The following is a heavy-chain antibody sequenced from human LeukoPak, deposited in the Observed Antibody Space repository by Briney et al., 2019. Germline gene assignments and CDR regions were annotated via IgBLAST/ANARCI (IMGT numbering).Heavy chain of an antibody. V-gene: IGHV4-31*03. CDR1: GGSISSGGYY. CDR3: AREVDSVVAVIGSYGMDV. Sequence: SQTLSLTCTVSGGSISSGGYYWSWIRQHPGKGLEWIGYIYYSGSTYYNPSLKSRVTISVDTSKNQFSLKLSSVTAADTAVYYCAREVDSVVAVIGSYGMDVWGQGTTVTVSS. J-gene: IGHJ6*02. D-gene: IGHD2-15*01. CDR2: IYYSGST.